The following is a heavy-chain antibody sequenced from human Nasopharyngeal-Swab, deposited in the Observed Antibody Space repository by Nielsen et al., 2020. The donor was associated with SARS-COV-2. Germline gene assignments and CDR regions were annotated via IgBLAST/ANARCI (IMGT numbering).Heavy chain of an antibody. Sequence: GESLKISCAASGFTFSDYYMSWIRQAPGKGLEWVSYISSSSSYTNDADSVKGRFTISRDNAKNSLYLQMNSLRAEDTAVYYCARDRYYYDSSDRPGSFDYWGQGTLVTVSS. CDR1: GFTFSDYY. D-gene: IGHD3-22*01. CDR2: ISSSSSYT. J-gene: IGHJ4*02. CDR3: ARDRYYYDSSDRPGSFDY. V-gene: IGHV3-11*06.